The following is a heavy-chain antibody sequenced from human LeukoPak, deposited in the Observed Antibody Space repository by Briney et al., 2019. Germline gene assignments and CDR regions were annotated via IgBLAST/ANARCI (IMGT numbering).Heavy chain of an antibody. V-gene: IGHV3-7*03. CDR2: IKQDGSEK. CDR3: ANAGLGFLEWLYNWFDP. J-gene: IGHJ5*02. D-gene: IGHD3-3*01. CDR1: GFTFSSYW. Sequence: GGSLRLSCAASGFTFSSYWMSWVRQAPGKGLEWVANIKQDGSEKYYVDSVKGPFTISRDNSKNTLYLQMNSLRAEDTAVYYCANAGLGFLEWLYNWFDPWGQGTLVTVSS.